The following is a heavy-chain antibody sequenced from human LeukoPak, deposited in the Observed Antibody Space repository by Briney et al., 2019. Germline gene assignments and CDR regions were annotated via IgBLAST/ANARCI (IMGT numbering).Heavy chain of an antibody. D-gene: IGHD2-15*01. J-gene: IGHJ4*02. CDR3: ATVGVDIVVVVAATPFDY. CDR2: ITGSGGST. Sequence: GGSLRLSCAASGFTFSSYTMSWVRQAPGKGLEWVSAITGSGGSTYYADSVKGRFTISRDNSKNTLYLQMNSLRAEDTAVYYCATVGVDIVVVVAATPFDYWGQGTLVTVSS. CDR1: GFTFSSYT. V-gene: IGHV3-23*01.